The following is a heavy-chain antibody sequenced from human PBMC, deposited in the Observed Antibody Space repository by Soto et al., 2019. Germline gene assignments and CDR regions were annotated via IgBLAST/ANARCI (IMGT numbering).Heavy chain of an antibody. V-gene: IGHV4-4*02. D-gene: IGHD3-3*01. CDR3: AKRYDFWSGRWYGLGV. CDR1: GASINSANW. CDR2: IYHIGSS. J-gene: IGHJ6*02. Sequence: QVALEESGPGLLRPSGTLSLTCSVSGASINSANWWVWVRQPPGKGLERIGEIYHIGSSTYNPSLKSRATISVDKSKNQFALIVTSVTAADTAVYYCAKRYDFWSGRWYGLGVWGQGTTVTVSS.